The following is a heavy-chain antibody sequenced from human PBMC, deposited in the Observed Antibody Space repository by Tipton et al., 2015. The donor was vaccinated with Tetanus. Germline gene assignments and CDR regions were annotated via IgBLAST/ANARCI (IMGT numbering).Heavy chain of an antibody. J-gene: IGHJ4*02. D-gene: IGHD3-16*01. V-gene: IGHV4-31*03. CDR1: GGSISSGGYY. CDR2: IYHTGST. Sequence: TLSLTCTVSGGSISSGGYYWSWIRQHPGKGLEWIGEIYHTGSTDYNPSLKSRLTISVDKSKNHFSLKLSSVTVADTAVYYCASRGTLRYWGQGTLVTVSS. CDR3: ASRGTLRY.